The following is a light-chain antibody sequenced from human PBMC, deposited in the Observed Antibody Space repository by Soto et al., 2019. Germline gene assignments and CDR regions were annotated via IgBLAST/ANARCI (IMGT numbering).Light chain of an antibody. CDR1: STDVGGYNY. Sequence: QSALTQPASVSGSPGQSITISCTGTSTDVGGYNYVSWYQQHPGKAPKLMISDVSNRPSGVSIRFSGSKSGNTASLTISGLQAEDEADYYCNSYSSSTTLYLFGTGTQLTAL. J-gene: IGLJ1*01. V-gene: IGLV2-14*01. CDR3: NSYSSSTTLYL. CDR2: DVS.